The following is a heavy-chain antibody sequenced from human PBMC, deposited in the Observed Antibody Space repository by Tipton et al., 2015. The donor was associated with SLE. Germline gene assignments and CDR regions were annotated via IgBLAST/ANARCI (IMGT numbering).Heavy chain of an antibody. CDR1: GGSISSGGYY. CDR2: IDYSGST. D-gene: IGHD2-15*01. J-gene: IGHJ3*02. CDR3: AREGVVAANAFDI. Sequence: TLSLTCTVSGGSISSGGYYWSWIRQHPGKGLEWIGYIDYSGSTYYNPSLKSRVTISVDTSKNQFSLKLSSVTAADTAVYYCAREGVVAANAFDIWGQGTMVTVSS. V-gene: IGHV4-31*03.